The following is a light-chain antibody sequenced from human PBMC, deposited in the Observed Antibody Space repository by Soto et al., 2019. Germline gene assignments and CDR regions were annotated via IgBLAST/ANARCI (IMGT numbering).Light chain of an antibody. V-gene: IGLV2-14*01. CDR1: SSDVGGYNY. Sequence: QSVLTQPPSVSGSPGQSITISCTGTSSDVGGYNYVSWYQQHPGKAPKLMIYEVSNRPSGVSNRFSGSKSGNTASLTISGLQAEDEADSYCSSYTSSSTLVFGTGTKLTVL. CDR2: EVS. J-gene: IGLJ1*01. CDR3: SSYTSSSTLV.